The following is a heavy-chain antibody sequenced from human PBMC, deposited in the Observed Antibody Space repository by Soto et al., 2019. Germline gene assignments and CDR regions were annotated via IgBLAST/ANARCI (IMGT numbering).Heavy chain of an antibody. D-gene: IGHD3-3*01. CDR3: ARDFAPPRSYYDFWSGPFGFDP. CDR2: IYYSGST. J-gene: IGHJ5*02. V-gene: IGHV4-59*01. Sequence: SETLSLTCTVSGGSISSYYWSWIRQPPGKGLEWIGYIYYSGSTNYNPSLKSRVTISVDTSKNQFSLKLSFVTAADTAVYYCARDFAPPRSYYDFWSGPFGFDPWGQGTLVTVSS. CDR1: GGSISSYY.